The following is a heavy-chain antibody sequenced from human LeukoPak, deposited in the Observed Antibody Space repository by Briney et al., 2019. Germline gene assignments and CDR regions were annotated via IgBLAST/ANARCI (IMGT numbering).Heavy chain of an antibody. Sequence: SETLSLTCTVSGGSISSYYWSWIRQPPGKGLEWIGYIYYSGSTNYNPSLKSRVTISVDTSKNQFSLKLSSVTAADTAVYYCARAAYYYDSSGYRSPPDAFDIWGQGTMVTVSS. CDR1: GGSISSYY. CDR2: IYYSGST. D-gene: IGHD3-22*01. CDR3: ARAAYYYDSSGYRSPPDAFDI. V-gene: IGHV4-59*01. J-gene: IGHJ3*02.